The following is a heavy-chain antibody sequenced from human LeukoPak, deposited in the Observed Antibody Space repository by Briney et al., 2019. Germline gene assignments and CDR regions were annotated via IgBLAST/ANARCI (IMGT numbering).Heavy chain of an antibody. Sequence: SETLSLTCAVSGGSISRSNWWSWVRQHPGKGLEWIGYIYYSGSTYYNPSLKSRVTISVDTSKNQFSLKLSSETAADTAVYYCARAPQEEMATMAVDGYYFDYWGQGTLVTVSS. CDR2: IYYSGST. J-gene: IGHJ4*02. CDR3: ARAPQEEMATMAVDGYYFDY. CDR1: GGSISRSNW. D-gene: IGHD5-24*01. V-gene: IGHV4-31*11.